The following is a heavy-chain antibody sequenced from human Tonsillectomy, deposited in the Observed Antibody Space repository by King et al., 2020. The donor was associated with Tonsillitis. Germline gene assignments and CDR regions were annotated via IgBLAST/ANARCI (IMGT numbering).Heavy chain of an antibody. Sequence: QLQESGPGLVRPSQTLSLTCTVSGGSISSGDYYWSWIRQPAGKGLEWIGRFYTSGSTNYNASLKGRVTMSVGTSNNQFSLKLTSVTAADTAVYFCAREITGSPTYGSAFDIWGQGTMVTVSS. V-gene: IGHV4-61*02. CDR2: FYTSGST. CDR1: GGSISSGDYY. D-gene: IGHD1-26*01. J-gene: IGHJ3*02. CDR3: AREITGSPTYGSAFDI.